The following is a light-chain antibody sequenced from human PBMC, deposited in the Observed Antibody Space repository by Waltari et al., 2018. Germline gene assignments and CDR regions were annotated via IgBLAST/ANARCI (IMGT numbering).Light chain of an antibody. Sequence: DIVLTQSPGTLALSLGERATLSCRASQSVSSSNLAWIQQKPGQAPRLLIHGASSRATGIPDRFSGIGSGTDFTLTVSRLEPEDFAVYYCQQYGSSPITFGQGTRLEIK. CDR3: QQYGSSPIT. J-gene: IGKJ5*01. CDR2: GAS. V-gene: IGKV3-20*01. CDR1: QSVSSSN.